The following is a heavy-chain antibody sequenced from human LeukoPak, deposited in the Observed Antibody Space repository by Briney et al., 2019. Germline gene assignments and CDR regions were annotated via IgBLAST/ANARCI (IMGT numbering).Heavy chain of an antibody. J-gene: IGHJ4*02. CDR3: AREISEESYCSGGSCYGAYDY. CDR1: GFTFSSYA. V-gene: IGHV3-64*01. Sequence: PGRSLRLSCAASGFTFSSYAMHWVRQAPGKGLEYVSAISSNGGSTYYANSVKGRFTISRDNSKNTLYLQMNSLRAEDTAVYYCAREISEESYCSGGSCYGAYDYWGQGTLVTVSS. D-gene: IGHD2-15*01. CDR2: ISSNGGST.